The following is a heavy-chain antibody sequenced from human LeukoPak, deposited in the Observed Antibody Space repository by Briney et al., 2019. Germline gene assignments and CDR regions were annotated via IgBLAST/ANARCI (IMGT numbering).Heavy chain of an antibody. CDR2: IYPGDSDT. CDR1: GYSFTSYW. D-gene: IGHD3-22*01. CDR3: ARHPHYYDSSGYYYVPANYFDY. Sequence: GESLKISCKGSGYSFTSYWIGWVRKMPGKGLEWMGIIYPGDSDTRYSPSFQGQVTISADKSISTAYLQWSSLKASDTAMYYCARHPHYYDSSGYYYVPANYFDYWGQGTLVTVSS. J-gene: IGHJ4*02. V-gene: IGHV5-51*01.